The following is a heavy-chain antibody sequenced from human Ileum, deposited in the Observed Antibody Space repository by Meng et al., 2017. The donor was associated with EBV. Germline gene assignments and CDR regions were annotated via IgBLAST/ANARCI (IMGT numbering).Heavy chain of an antibody. CDR2: INAGNGNT. V-gene: IGHV1-3*01. CDR3: ARTGCSSSSCYDY. D-gene: IGHD2-2*01. J-gene: IGHJ4*02. Sequence: QGQRGQSGAEVKKPGASLKVSCKASGYSFTTYAMHWVRQAPGQRLEWMGWINAGNGNTKYSEKFQSRVTITRDTAASTAYMELSSLRSEDTAVYYCARTGCSSSSCYDYWGQGTLVTVSS. CDR1: GYSFTTYA.